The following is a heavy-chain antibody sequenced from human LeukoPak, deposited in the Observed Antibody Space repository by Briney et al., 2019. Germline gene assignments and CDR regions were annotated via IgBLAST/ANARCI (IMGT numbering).Heavy chain of an antibody. J-gene: IGHJ6*02. Sequence: PSEALSLTCTVSGGSISSYYWSWIRQPAGKGLEWIGRIYTSGSTSYNPSLKSRVTMSVDTSKNQFSLKLSSVTAADTAVYYCARDGRYYDSSGSKPFYGMDVWGQGTTVTVSS. D-gene: IGHD3-22*01. CDR3: ARDGRYYDSSGSKPFYGMDV. CDR1: GGSISSYY. CDR2: IYTSGST. V-gene: IGHV4-4*07.